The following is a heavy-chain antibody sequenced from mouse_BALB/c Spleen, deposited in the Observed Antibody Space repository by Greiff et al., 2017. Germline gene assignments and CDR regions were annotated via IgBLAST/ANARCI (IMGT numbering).Heavy chain of an antibody. D-gene: IGHD1-1*01. Sequence: QVQLQQSGPGLVQPSQSLSITCTVSGFSLTSYGVHWVRQSPGKGLEWLGVIWSGGSTDYNAAFISRLSISKDNSKSQVFFKMNSLQANDTAIYYCARKGLNPRYYYGSSYHAMDYWGQGTSVTVSS. CDR3: ARKGLNPRYYYGSSYHAMDY. CDR2: IWSGGST. V-gene: IGHV2-2*02. CDR1: GFSLTSYG. J-gene: IGHJ4*01.